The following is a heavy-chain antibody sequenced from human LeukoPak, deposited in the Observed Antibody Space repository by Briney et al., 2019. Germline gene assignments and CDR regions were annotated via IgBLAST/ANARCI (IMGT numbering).Heavy chain of an antibody. D-gene: IGHD3-22*01. CDR3: ARDPQPTYYDRMGFDY. CDR1: GFTFSSYT. CDR2: INSDGDNT. Sequence: PGGSLRLSCAASGFTFSSYTLHWVRQAPGKGLEYISAINSDGDNTYYADSVKGRFTISRDNSKNTLYLQMNSLRAEDTAVYYCARDPQPTYYDRMGFDYWGQGTLVTVSS. V-gene: IGHV3-64*02. J-gene: IGHJ4*02.